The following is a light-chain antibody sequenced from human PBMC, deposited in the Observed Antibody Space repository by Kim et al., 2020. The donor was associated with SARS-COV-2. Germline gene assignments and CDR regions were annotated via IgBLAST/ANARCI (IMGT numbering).Light chain of an antibody. CDR2: YDS. Sequence: ELTQPPSVSVAPGETARITCGENNIGSKNVHWYQQKPGQAPLLVISYDSDRPSGIPERFSGSNSGNTATLSISRVEVGDEADYYCQVWDSSSDHWVFGGGTQLTVL. J-gene: IGLJ3*02. CDR1: NIGSKN. CDR3: QVWDSSSDHWV. V-gene: IGLV3-21*04.